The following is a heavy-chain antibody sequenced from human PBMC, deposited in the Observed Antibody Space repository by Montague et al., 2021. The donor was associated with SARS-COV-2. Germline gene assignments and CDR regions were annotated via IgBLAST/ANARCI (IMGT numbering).Heavy chain of an antibody. CDR2: IDWDDDK. CDR3: ARISARYSSGWSAFDY. V-gene: IGHV2-70*01. J-gene: IGHJ4*02. CDR1: GFSLSTSGMC. D-gene: IGHD6-19*01. Sequence: PALVKPTQTLTLTCTFSGFSLSTSGMCVSWIRQPPGKALEWLALIDWDDDKYYSTSLKTRLTISKDTSKNQVVLTMTNMGPVDTATYYCARISARYSSGWSAFDYWGQGTLVTVSS.